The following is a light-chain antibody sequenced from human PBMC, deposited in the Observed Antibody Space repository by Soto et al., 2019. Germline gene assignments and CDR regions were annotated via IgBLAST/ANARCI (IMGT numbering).Light chain of an antibody. CDR2: EIN. Sequence: QSVLTQPPSASGSPGQSVTISCTGTSSDVGAYDYVSWYQQHPGKAPKLMIYEINKRPSGVPDRFSGSKSGNTASLTVSGLQAEDEAEYYCSSYTNINTRACVFGTGTKLTVL. J-gene: IGLJ1*01. CDR1: SSDVGAYDY. CDR3: SSYTNINTRACV. V-gene: IGLV2-8*01.